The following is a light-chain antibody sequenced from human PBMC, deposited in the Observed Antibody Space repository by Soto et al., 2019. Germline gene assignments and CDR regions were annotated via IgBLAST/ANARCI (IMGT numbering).Light chain of an antibody. CDR1: SSDVGGYNY. J-gene: IGLJ1*01. CDR2: EVS. Sequence: QSVLTQPASTSGSPGQSVTISCTGTSSDVGGYNYVSWYQQHPGKAPKLMIYEVSKRPSGVADRFSGCKSGNTASLTVSGLQAEDEADYYCSSYSGGNDSPYVFGAGSKVALL. V-gene: IGLV2-8*01. CDR3: SSYSGGNDSPYV.